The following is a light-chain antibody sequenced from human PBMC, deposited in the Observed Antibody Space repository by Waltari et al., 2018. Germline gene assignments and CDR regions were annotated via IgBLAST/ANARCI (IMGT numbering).Light chain of an antibody. CDR1: QDINNY. CDR3: QKYNSAPLT. J-gene: IGKJ3*01. CDR2: GSS. Sequence: DIQMTQSPSSLSASVGDRVTITCRASQDINNYLVWYQQKPGKVPEVLIYGSSTLQSGVPSRFSGSGSGTDFTLTITSLQPEDVATYYCQKYNSAPLTFGPGTKVDIK. V-gene: IGKV1-27*01.